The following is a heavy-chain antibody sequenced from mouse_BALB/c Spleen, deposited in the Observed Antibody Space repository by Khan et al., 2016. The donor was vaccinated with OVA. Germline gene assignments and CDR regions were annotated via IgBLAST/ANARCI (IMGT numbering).Heavy chain of an antibody. J-gene: IGHJ3*01. CDR2: MTPSNGYT. Sequence: QVQLKQSGAELARPGASVKMSCKASGYTFTSYTMHWVKQRPGQGLEWLGYMTPSNGYTNYNQTFRDKATLTADKSSSTAYMQLSSLTSEDSAVYFFARMGPYETYYDAWFAYWGQVTLVTVSA. CDR3: ARMGPYETYYDAWFAY. CDR1: GYTFTSYT. D-gene: IGHD2-4*01. V-gene: IGHV1-4*01.